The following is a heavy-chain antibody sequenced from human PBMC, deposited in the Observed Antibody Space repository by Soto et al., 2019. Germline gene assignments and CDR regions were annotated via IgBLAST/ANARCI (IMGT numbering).Heavy chain of an antibody. CDR3: AKAIRMDSSGYTN. CDR1: GFTFDDYA. D-gene: IGHD3-22*01. Sequence: DVQLVESGGGLVQPGRSLRLSCAASGFTFDDYAMHWVRQAPGKGLEWVSGISWNSGSIGYADSVKGRFTISRDNAKNSLYLQMNSLRAEDTALYYCAKAIRMDSSGYTNWGQGTLVTVSS. V-gene: IGHV3-9*01. J-gene: IGHJ4*02. CDR2: ISWNSGSI.